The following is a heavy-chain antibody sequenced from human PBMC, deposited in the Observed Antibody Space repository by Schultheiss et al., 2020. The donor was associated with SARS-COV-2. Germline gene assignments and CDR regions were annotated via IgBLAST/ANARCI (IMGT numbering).Heavy chain of an antibody. CDR2: ISYDGSNK. CDR3: ARGVVPAASFDC. V-gene: IGHV3-30*01. J-gene: IGHJ4*02. Sequence: GESLKISCAASGFTFSSYAMHWVRQAPGKGLEWVAVISYDGSNKYYADSVKGRFTISRDNSKNTLYLQMNSLRAEDTAVYYCARGVVPAASFDCWGQGTLVTV. CDR1: GFTFSSYA. D-gene: IGHD2-2*01.